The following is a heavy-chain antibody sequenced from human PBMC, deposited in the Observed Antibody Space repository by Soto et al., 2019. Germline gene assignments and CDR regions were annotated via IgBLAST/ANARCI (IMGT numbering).Heavy chain of an antibody. V-gene: IGHV4-30-4*01. Sequence: PSETLSLTCTVSGGSISSGDYYWSWIRQPPGEGLEWIGYIYYSGSTYYNPSLNSRLTISVDTSKNQFSLKLNSVTASDTAVYYCAPLSVSLSGPYGIHVWGQGTTVTVSS. CDR3: APLSVSLSGPYGIHV. D-gene: IGHD2-15*01. CDR2: IYYSGST. J-gene: IGHJ6*02. CDR1: GGSISSGDYY.